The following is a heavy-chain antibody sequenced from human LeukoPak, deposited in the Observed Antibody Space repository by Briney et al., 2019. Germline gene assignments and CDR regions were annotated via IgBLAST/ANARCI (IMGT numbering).Heavy chain of an antibody. CDR2: ISGSGGST. V-gene: IGHV3-23*01. CDR3: AKVEEGCSGGSCYFYAFDI. J-gene: IGHJ3*02. D-gene: IGHD2-15*01. CDR1: GFTFSSYA. Sequence: PGGSLRLSCAASGFTFSSYAMSWVRQAPGKGLEWVSAISGSGGSTYYADSVKGRFTLSRDHSKNTLYLQMNSLRAEDTAVYYCAKVEEGCSGGSCYFYAFDIWGQGTMVTVSS.